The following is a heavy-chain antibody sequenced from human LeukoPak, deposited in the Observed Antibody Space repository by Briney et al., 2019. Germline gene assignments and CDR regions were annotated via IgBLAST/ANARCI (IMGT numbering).Heavy chain of an antibody. CDR3: ARDKLVTIFDY. CDR2: ISYDGSNK. D-gene: IGHD3-9*01. Sequence: GGSLRLSCAASGFTFSSYAMHWVRQAPGKGLEWVAVISYDGSNKYYADSVKGRFTISRDNSKNTLYLQMNSPRAEDTAVYYCARDKLVTIFDYWGQGTLVTVSS. CDR1: GFTFSSYA. J-gene: IGHJ4*02. V-gene: IGHV3-30-3*01.